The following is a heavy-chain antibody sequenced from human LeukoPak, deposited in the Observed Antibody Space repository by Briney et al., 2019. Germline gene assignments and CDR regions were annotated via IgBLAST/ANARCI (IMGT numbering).Heavy chain of an antibody. D-gene: IGHD6-13*01. Sequence: GASVKVSCKASGYTFTSYYMHWVRQAPGQGLEWMGIINPSGGSTSYAQKFQGRVTMTRDMSTSTVYMELSSLRSEDTAVYYCARDGSSWYGSGYYCYMDVWGKGTTVTVSS. CDR2: INPSGGST. V-gene: IGHV1-46*01. J-gene: IGHJ6*03. CDR1: GYTFTSYY. CDR3: ARDGSSWYGSGYYCYMDV.